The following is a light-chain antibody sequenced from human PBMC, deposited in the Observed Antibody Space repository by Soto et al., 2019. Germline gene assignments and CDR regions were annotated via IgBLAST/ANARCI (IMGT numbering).Light chain of an antibody. CDR1: QSVSAN. Sequence: EIVMTQSPATLSVSPGERVTLSCRASQSVSANLAWYQQKPGQAPRLLIYGASTRATTTPARFSGSGSGTEFTRTISSLQSEDFAVYFCQQSNNWPYTFGQGTKLDIK. CDR2: GAS. J-gene: IGKJ2*01. V-gene: IGKV3-15*01. CDR3: QQSNNWPYT.